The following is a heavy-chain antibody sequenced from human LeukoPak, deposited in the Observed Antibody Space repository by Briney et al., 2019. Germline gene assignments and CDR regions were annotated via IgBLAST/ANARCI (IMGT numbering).Heavy chain of an antibody. CDR2: ISSSSSYI. CDR1: GFTFSSYS. Sequence: PGGSLRLSCAASGFTFSSYSMNWVRQAPGKGLEWVSSISSSSSYIYHADSVKGRFTTSRDNAKNSLYLQMNSLRAEDTAVYYCAGSLWFGDSGWFDPWGQGTLVTVSS. V-gene: IGHV3-21*01. J-gene: IGHJ5*02. D-gene: IGHD3-10*01. CDR3: AGSLWFGDSGWFDP.